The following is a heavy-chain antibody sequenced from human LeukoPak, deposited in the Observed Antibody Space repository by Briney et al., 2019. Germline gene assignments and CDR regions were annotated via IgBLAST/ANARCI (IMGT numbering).Heavy chain of an antibody. CDR1: GFTFNIYA. Sequence: GGSLRLSCAASGFTFNIYAMNWVRQAPGKGLEWVSSISSTSSYIYYADSVKGRFTISRDNAKNSLYLQMNSLTDEDTAVYYCARDPGHELIPFGIDYWGQGTLVTVSS. J-gene: IGHJ4*02. CDR2: ISSTSSYI. V-gene: IGHV3-21*01. D-gene: IGHD3-16*01. CDR3: ARDPGHELIPFGIDY.